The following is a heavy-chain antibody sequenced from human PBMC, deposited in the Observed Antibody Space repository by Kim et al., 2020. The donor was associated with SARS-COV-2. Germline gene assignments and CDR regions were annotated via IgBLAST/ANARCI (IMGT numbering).Heavy chain of an antibody. CDR1: GFSFSNYA. J-gene: IGHJ5*01. D-gene: IGHD3-16*01. CDR2: ISGSGSST. Sequence: GGSLRLSCAASGFSFSNYAVTWVRQAPGKGLEWVSDISGSGSSTYYADSVKGRFTISRDNSMNTLYLQMTSLRVEDTAVYYCAKCDIIWGSYPTPDSWG. CDR3: AKCDIIWGSYPTPDS. V-gene: IGHV3-23*01.